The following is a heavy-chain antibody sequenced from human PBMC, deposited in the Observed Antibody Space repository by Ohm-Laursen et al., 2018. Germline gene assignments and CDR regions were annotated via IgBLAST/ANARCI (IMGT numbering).Heavy chain of an antibody. CDR2: ISWNSGSI. J-gene: IGHJ4*02. D-gene: IGHD3-10*01. Sequence: SLRLSCAASGFTFDDYAMQWVRQAPGKGLEWVSGISWNSGSIDYADSVKGRFTISRDNAKNSLYLQMNSLRTEDTALYYCARAPSGSYYNVIDYWGQGTLVTISS. V-gene: IGHV3-9*01. CDR1: GFTFDDYA. CDR3: ARAPSGSYYNVIDY.